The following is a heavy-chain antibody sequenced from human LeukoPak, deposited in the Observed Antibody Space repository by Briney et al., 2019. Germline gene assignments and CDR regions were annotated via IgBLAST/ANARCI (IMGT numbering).Heavy chain of an antibody. CDR2: ISYDGNNK. J-gene: IGHJ4*02. CDR1: GFTFSSYG. Sequence: PGRSLRLSCAASGFTFSSYGMHWVRQAPGKGLEWVAAISYDGNNKYYADSVKGRFTISRDNSQNTVYLQMNSLRGEDTAVYYCAKGLAAAGQRGYFDCWGQGTLVTVSS. D-gene: IGHD6-13*01. V-gene: IGHV3-30*18. CDR3: AKGLAAAGQRGYFDC.